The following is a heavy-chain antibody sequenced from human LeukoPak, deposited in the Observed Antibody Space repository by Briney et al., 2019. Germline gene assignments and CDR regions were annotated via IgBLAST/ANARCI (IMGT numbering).Heavy chain of an antibody. D-gene: IGHD6-13*01. V-gene: IGHV1-8*03. J-gene: IGHJ6*03. CDR3: ARDGVAAAGHNYYYYYMDV. CDR2: MNPNSGNT. Sequence: ASVKVSCKASGYTFASYDFNWVRQAPGQGLEWMGWMNPNSGNTGYAQKFQGRVTITRNTSITTAYMELSSLRSEDTAVYYCARDGVAAAGHNYYYYYMDVWGKGTTVTVSS. CDR1: GYTFASYD.